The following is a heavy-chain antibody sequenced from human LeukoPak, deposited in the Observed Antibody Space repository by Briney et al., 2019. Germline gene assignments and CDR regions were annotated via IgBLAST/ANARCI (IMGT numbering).Heavy chain of an antibody. Sequence: GGSLRLSCAASGSTFDDYGMSWVRQAPGKGLEWVSGINWNGGRTGYAESVKGRFTISRDSAKNSLYLQMNTLRAEDTALYYCARAVSNSGWYGSVDYWGQGTLVTVSS. J-gene: IGHJ4*02. CDR3: ARAVSNSGWYGSVDY. CDR1: GSTFDDYG. D-gene: IGHD6-19*01. CDR2: INWNGGRT. V-gene: IGHV3-20*04.